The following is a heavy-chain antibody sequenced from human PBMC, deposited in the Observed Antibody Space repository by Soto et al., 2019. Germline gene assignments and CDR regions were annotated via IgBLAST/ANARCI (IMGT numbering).Heavy chain of an antibody. Sequence: ESLKISCKGSGYNFTNYWIGWVRQMPGKGLEWMGIMYPGDSETRYSPSFQGQVTISADKSISTAYVQWSSLKASDTAMYYCARHDAIAAGPVSAGYYYNGMDVWGQGTTVTVSS. CDR2: MYPGDSET. V-gene: IGHV5-51*01. CDR1: GYNFTNYW. CDR3: ARHDAIAAGPVSAGYYYNGMDV. J-gene: IGHJ6*02. D-gene: IGHD6-6*01.